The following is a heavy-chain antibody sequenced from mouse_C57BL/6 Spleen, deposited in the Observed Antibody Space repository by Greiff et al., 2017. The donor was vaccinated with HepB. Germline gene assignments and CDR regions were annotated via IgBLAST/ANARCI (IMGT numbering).Heavy chain of an antibody. CDR1: GYAFTNYL. J-gene: IGHJ2*01. CDR2: INPGSGGT. V-gene: IGHV1-54*01. D-gene: IGHD2-1*01. CDR3: AREGGNLFDY. Sequence: VQLQQSGAELVRPGTSVKVSCKASGYAFTNYLIEWVKQRPGQGLEWIGVINPGSGGTNYNEKFKGKATLTADKSSSTAYMQLSSLTSEDSAVYFCAREGGNLFDYWGQGTTLTVSS.